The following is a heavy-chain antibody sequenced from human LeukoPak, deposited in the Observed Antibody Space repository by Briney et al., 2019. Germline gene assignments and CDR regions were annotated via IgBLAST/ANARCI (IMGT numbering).Heavy chain of an antibody. V-gene: IGHV3-23*01. D-gene: IGHD6-6*01. CDR3: AKAGHRIAARAGRDASGLFFDY. Sequence: GGSLRLSCAASGFTFSSYAMSWVRQAPGKGLEWVSAISGSGGSTYYADSVKGRFTISRDNSKNTLYLQMNSLRAEDTAVYYCAKAGHRIAARAGRDASGLFFDYWGQGTLVTVSS. J-gene: IGHJ4*02. CDR2: ISGSGGST. CDR1: GFTFSSYA.